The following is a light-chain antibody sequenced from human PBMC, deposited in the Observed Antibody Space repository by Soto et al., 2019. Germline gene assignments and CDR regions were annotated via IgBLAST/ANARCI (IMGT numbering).Light chain of an antibody. CDR2: DAS. CDR1: QSVTTY. V-gene: IGKV3-20*01. CDR3: QQYGSSPRT. Sequence: EIVLTQSPGTLSLSPGERATLSCRASQSVTTYLAWYQQKPGQAPRLLVYDASTRATGIPDRFSGSGSRTDFTLSISRLEPEDFAVYHCQQYGSSPRTFGQGTKVEI. J-gene: IGKJ1*01.